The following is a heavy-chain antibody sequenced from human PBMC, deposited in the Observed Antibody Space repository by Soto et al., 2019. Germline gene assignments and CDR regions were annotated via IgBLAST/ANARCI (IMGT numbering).Heavy chain of an antibody. D-gene: IGHD3-3*01. V-gene: IGHV3-48*03. CDR1: GFTFSSYE. J-gene: IGHJ6*02. CDR2: ISDSGRTI. Sequence: GGSLRLSCSASGFTFSSYEMNWVRQAPGKGLEWVSYISDSGRTIYYAGSVKGRFTVSRDDAQNSVYLQMDSLRAEDTAVYYCARDLLHYDFWSGYSAYFYYGMDVWGPGTTVTVSS. CDR3: ARDLLHYDFWSGYSAYFYYGMDV.